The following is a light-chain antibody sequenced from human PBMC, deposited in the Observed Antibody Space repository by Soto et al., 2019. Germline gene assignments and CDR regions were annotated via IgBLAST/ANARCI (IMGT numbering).Light chain of an antibody. CDR2: GAS. J-gene: IGKJ1*01. CDR1: QSVSSN. CDR3: QQYNNCPG. Sequence: EIVMTQSPATLSVSPGERATLSCRASQSVSSNLAWYQQKPGQAPRLLIYGASTRATGIPARFSGSGSGTEFSLTISGLQSEDIAVYYCQQYNNCPGFGQGTKVEIK. V-gene: IGKV3-15*01.